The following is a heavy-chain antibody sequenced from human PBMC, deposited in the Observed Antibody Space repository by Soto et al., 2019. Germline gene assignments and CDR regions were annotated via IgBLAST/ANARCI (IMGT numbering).Heavy chain of an antibody. CDR1: GGSISSDY. V-gene: IGHV4-59*08. CDR3: ARSWGATDFDY. CDR2: IYYSGST. J-gene: IGHJ4*02. D-gene: IGHD1-26*01. Sequence: SETLSLTCTVSGGSISSDYWSWILQPPGKGLEWIGYIYYSGSTNYNPSLKSRVTISVDASKNQFSLKLSSVTAADTAVYYCARSWGATDFDYWGQGTLVTVSS.